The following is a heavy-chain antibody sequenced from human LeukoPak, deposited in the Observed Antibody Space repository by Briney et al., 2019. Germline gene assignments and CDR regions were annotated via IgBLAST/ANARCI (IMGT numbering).Heavy chain of an antibody. CDR3: AKRGVVIRVFLVGFHKEAYYFES. CDR1: GITLSNYG. D-gene: IGHD3/OR15-3a*01. J-gene: IGHJ4*02. CDR2: ISDSGGST. Sequence: PGGSLRLSCAVSGITLSNYGMSWVRQAPGKGLEWVAGISDSGGSTKYADSVKGRFTISRDNPKNTLLLQMNSLRADDTAVYFCAKRGVVIRVFLVGFHKEAYYFESWGQGALVTVSS. V-gene: IGHV3-23*01.